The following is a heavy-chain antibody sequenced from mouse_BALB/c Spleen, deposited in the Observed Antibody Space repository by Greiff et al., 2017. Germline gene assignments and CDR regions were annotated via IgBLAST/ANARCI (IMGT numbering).Heavy chain of an antibody. J-gene: IGHJ4*01. V-gene: IGHV5-4*02. CDR1: GFTFSDYY. CDR3: ARDPYGYYYAMDY. CDR2: ISDGGSYT. Sequence: EVKLVESGGGLVKPGGSLKLSCAASGFTFSDYYMYWVRQTPEKRLEWVATISDGGSYTYYPDSVKGRFTISRDNAKNNLYLQMSSLKSEDTAMYYCARDPYGYYYAMDYWGQGTSVTVSS. D-gene: IGHD2-2*01.